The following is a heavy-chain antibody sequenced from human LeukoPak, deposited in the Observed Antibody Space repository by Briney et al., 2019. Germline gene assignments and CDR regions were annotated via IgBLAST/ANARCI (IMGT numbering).Heavy chain of an antibody. CDR3: ARLRGLTTIFGSAIPSYYFDY. Sequence: PSETLSLTCTVSGGSISSGGYYWGWIRQHPGKGLEWIGYIYYSGSTYYNPSLKSRVTISVDTSKNQFSLKLSSVTAADTAVYYCARLRGLTTIFGSAIPSYYFDYWGQGTLVTVSS. J-gene: IGHJ4*02. CDR2: IYYSGST. CDR1: GGSISSGGYY. V-gene: IGHV4-31*03. D-gene: IGHD3-3*01.